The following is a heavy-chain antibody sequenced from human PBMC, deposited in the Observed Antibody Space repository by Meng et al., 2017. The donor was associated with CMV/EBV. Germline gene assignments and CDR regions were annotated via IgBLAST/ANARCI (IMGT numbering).Heavy chain of an antibody. D-gene: IGHD3-22*01. J-gene: IGHJ4*02. CDR1: GFTFSSYG. Sequence: GGSLRLSCAASGFTFSSYGMHWVRQAPGKGLEWVAFIRYDGSNKYYADSVKGRFTISRDNSKNTLYLQMNSLRAEDTAVYYRAKWAYYYDSSGTNYFDYWGQGTLVTVSS. CDR3: AKWAYYYDSSGTNYFDY. V-gene: IGHV3-30*02. CDR2: IRYDGSNK.